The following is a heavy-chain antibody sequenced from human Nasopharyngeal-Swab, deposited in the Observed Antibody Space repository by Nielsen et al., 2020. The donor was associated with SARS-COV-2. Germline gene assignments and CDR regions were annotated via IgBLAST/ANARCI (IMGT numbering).Heavy chain of an antibody. Sequence: GESLKISCAASGFTFSSYAMHWARQAPGKGLEWVAVISYDESNKYYADSVKGRFTISRDNSKNTLYLQMNSLRAEDTAVYYCARDQGIVVVPAASQTNNWFDPWGQGTLVTVSS. J-gene: IGHJ5*02. V-gene: IGHV3-30*04. CDR2: ISYDESNK. CDR1: GFTFSSYA. CDR3: ARDQGIVVVPAASQTNNWFDP. D-gene: IGHD2-2*01.